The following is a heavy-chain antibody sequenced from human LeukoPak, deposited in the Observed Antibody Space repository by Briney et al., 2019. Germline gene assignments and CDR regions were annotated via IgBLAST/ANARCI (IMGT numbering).Heavy chain of an antibody. Sequence: SETLSLTCAVYGGSFSGYYWSWIRQPPGKGLEWIGEINHSGSTYYNPSLKSRVTISVDTSKNQFSLKLSSVTAADTAVYYCARGQPPTYYYDSSGYSTGHDAFDIWGQGTMVTVSS. CDR3: ARGQPPTYYYDSSGYSTGHDAFDI. CDR2: INHSGST. D-gene: IGHD3-22*01. CDR1: GGSFSGYY. V-gene: IGHV4-34*01. J-gene: IGHJ3*02.